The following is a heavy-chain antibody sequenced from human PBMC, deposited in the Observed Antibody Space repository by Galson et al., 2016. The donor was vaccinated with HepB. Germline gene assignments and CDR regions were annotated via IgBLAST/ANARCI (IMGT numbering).Heavy chain of an antibody. CDR3: ARDVQFGFYY. D-gene: IGHD3-16*01. J-gene: IGHJ4*02. Sequence: SVKVSCKASGYRFPTYGISWVRQAPGQGLEWLGWISANSGNTIYAQKFQDRVTMTRDTSASTVYMDLRSLRSDDTAVYYCARDVQFGFYYWGQGTLVTVSS. V-gene: IGHV1-18*04. CDR1: GYRFPTYG. CDR2: ISANSGNT.